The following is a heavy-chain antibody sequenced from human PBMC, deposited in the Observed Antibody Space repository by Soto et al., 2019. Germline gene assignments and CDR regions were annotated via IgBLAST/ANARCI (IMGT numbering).Heavy chain of an antibody. Sequence: ASVKVSCKASGYTFTSYDINWVRQATGQGLEWMGWMNPNSGNTGYAQKYQGRVTMTRNTSISTAYMELSSLRSEDTAVYYFARGPTGWVRGVMFYYYYYMDVWGKGTTVTVSS. D-gene: IGHD3-10*01. V-gene: IGHV1-8*01. CDR1: GYTFTSYD. CDR2: MNPNSGNT. CDR3: ARGPTGWVRGVMFYYYYYMDV. J-gene: IGHJ6*03.